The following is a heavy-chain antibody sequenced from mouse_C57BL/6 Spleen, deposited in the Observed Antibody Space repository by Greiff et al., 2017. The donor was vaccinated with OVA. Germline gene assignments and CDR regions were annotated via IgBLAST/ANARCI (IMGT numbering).Heavy chain of an antibody. V-gene: IGHV1-5*01. Sequence: EVQLQQSGTVLARPGASVKMSCKTSGYTFTSYWMHWVKQRPGQGLEWIGAIYPGNSDPSYNQKFKGKAKLTAVTSASTAYMELSSLTNEDSAVYYCTRYYGRRVYYFDYWGQGTTLTVSS. J-gene: IGHJ2*01. CDR1: GYTFTSYW. CDR2: IYPGNSDP. D-gene: IGHD1-1*01. CDR3: TRYYGRRVYYFDY.